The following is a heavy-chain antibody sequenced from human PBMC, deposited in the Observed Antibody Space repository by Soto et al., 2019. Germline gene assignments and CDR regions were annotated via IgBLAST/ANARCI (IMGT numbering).Heavy chain of an antibody. CDR2: IDPSDSDT. J-gene: IGHJ4*02. Sequence: GASLKISCKGSGYSFTLYWISWVRQMPGKGLEWMGRIDPSDSDTKYSPSFQGQVTMSADKSISTAYLQWNSLKASDTAMYYCARDGLSSSSSFDYWGQGTLVTVSS. CDR1: GYSFTLYW. CDR3: ARDGLSSSSSFDY. V-gene: IGHV5-10-1*04. D-gene: IGHD6-6*01.